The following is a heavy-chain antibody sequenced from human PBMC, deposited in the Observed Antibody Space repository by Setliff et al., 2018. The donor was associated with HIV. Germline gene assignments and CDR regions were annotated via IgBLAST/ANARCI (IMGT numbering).Heavy chain of an antibody. Sequence: GGSLRLSCVVSGFTFNNFWMHWVRQAPGKGLVWVSRINSDGSTTDYADSVKGRFTISRDNAKNTLYLQMNSLRTEDTAVYYCARKLRPGHGVDVWGQGTTVTVSS. CDR3: ARKLRPGHGVDV. CDR1: GFTFNNFW. V-gene: IGHV3-74*01. CDR2: INSDGSTT. D-gene: IGHD3-10*01. J-gene: IGHJ6*02.